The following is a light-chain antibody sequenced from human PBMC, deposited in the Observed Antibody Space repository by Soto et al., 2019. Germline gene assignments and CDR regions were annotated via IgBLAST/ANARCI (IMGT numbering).Light chain of an antibody. CDR2: VAT. CDR1: QGISNN. CDR3: QHSYSMPFT. J-gene: IGKJ2*01. V-gene: IGKV1-39*01. Sequence: DIQMTQSPSSLSASVGDRVTITCRASQGISNNLNWYQQKPGKAPKLLIYVATSLQSGVPSRFSGGGSGTDFTLTISCLHTEDFATYDCQHSYSMPFTLGQGTKVEMK.